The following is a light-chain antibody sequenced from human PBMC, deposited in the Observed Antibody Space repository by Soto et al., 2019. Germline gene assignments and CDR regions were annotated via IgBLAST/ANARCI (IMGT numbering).Light chain of an antibody. Sequence: SYELAQPPSVSVAPGQTARISCGGNNIGRKSVHWYQQKPGRAPVVVVYDDSDRPSGIPERFSGANSGDTATLTISRVEDGDEAEYYCHVWDSSSGYYIFGNGNKVTV. V-gene: IGLV3-21*02. CDR2: DDS. CDR1: NIGRKS. J-gene: IGLJ1*01. CDR3: HVWDSSSGYYI.